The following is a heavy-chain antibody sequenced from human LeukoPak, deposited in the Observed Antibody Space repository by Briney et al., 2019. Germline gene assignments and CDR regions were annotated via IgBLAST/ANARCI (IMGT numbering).Heavy chain of an antibody. V-gene: IGHV3-21*01. D-gene: IGHD3-3*01. Sequence: PGGSLRLSCAASGFTFSSYSMNWVRQAPGKGLEWVSSISSSSSYIYYADSVKGRFTISRDNAKNSLYLQMNSLRAEDTAVYYCAPGGPDFWGGSNWFDPWGQGTLVTVSS. CDR2: ISSSSSYI. CDR3: APGGPDFWGGSNWFDP. CDR1: GFTFSSYS. J-gene: IGHJ5*02.